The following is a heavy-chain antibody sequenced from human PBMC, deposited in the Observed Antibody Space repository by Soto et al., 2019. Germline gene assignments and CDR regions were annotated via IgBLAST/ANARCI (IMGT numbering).Heavy chain of an antibody. V-gene: IGHV3-23*01. Sequence: EVQLLESGGDLVQPGGSLRLSCAASGFTFSTYAMNWVRQAPGKGLEWASVISGSGGSTHYADSVKGRFTIFRDNSRNTLYLQMNSLTAEDTAVYYCAALRYCDGGSCYCPDYWGPGTLVTVSS. CDR1: GFTFSTYA. D-gene: IGHD2-15*01. CDR3: AALRYCDGGSCYCPDY. J-gene: IGHJ4*02. CDR2: ISGSGGST.